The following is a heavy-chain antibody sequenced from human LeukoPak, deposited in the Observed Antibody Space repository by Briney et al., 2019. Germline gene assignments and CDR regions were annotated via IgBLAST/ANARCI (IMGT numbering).Heavy chain of an antibody. J-gene: IGHJ4*02. CDR1: GGSISSGGYS. V-gene: IGHV4-30-2*01. CDR3: ARALVGYYFDY. D-gene: IGHD5-12*01. Sequence: PSETLSLTCVVSGGSISSGGYSWSWIRQPPGKGLEWIGYIYHSGSTYYNPSLKSRVTISVDRSKNQFSLKLSSVTAADTAVYYCARALVGYYFDYWGQGTLVTVSS. CDR2: IYHSGST.